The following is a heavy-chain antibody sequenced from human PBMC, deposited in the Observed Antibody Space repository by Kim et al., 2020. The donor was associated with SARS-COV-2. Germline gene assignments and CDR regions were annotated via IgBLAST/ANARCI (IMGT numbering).Heavy chain of an antibody. D-gene: IGHD2-8*02. J-gene: IGHJ6*02. CDR3: GKDLVPGGLDV. V-gene: IGHV3-9*01. CDR2: FSLDSNRI. CDR1: GFTFNRYA. Sequence: GVSLRLSCIVSGFTFNRYAMHWVRQAPGKGLEWVGGFSLDSNRIDYADSVKGRFTISRDFAKNSLYLQMNSLRVDDTALYYCGKDLVPGGLDVWGQGTTV.